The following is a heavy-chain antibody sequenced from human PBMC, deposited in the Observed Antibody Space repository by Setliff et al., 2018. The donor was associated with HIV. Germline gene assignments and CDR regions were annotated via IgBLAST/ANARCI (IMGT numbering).Heavy chain of an antibody. CDR3: ARDPPGSGFHLDY. CDR2: IWADEITK. J-gene: IGHJ4*02. Sequence: GGSLRLSCAASGFTFSSYSMNWVRQAPGKGLEWVAMIWADEITKFYADSVKGRFTISRDNSKNTMYLQMNTLRVEDTAVYYCARDPPGSGFHLDYWGQGTPVTVSS. V-gene: IGHV3-33*08. CDR1: GFTFSSYS. D-gene: IGHD5-12*01.